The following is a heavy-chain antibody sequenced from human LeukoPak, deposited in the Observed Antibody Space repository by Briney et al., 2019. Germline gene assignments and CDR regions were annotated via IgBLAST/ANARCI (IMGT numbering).Heavy chain of an antibody. CDR3: ASAGPTIFGVVHDAFDI. D-gene: IGHD3-3*01. CDR1: GYSISSGYY. CDR2: IYHSGST. V-gene: IGHV4-38-2*02. J-gene: IGHJ3*02. Sequence: SETLSLTCTVSGYSISSGYYWGWIRQPPGKGLEWIGSIYHSGSTYYNPSLKSRVTISVDTSKNQFSLKLSSVTAADTAVYYCASAGPTIFGVVHDAFDIWGQGTMVTVSS.